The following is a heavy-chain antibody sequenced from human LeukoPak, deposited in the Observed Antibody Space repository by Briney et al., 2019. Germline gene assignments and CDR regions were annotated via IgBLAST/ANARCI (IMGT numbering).Heavy chain of an antibody. V-gene: IGHV1-69*10. CDR3: ATSFAGYSPDAFDI. CDR1: GGTFSSYA. Sequence: GASVKVSCKASGGTFSSYAISWVRQAPGQGLEWMGGIIPIFGVANYAQKFQGRVTITADKSTSTAYIELSSLRSEDTAVYYCATSFAGYSPDAFDISGERTPGTPSS. J-gene: IGHJ3*02. CDR2: IIPIFGVA. D-gene: IGHD6-13*01.